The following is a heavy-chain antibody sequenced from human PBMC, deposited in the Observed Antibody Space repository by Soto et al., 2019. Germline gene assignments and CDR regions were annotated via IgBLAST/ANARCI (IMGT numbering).Heavy chain of an antibody. Sequence: QVQLVESGGGGVQPGRSLRLSCAASGFTFSSYGMHWVRQAPGKGLEWVAVISYDGSNKYYADSVKGRFTISRDNSKNTLYLQMNSLRAEDTAVYYCAKDGVDYGDSSFDYWGQGTLVTVSS. V-gene: IGHV3-30*18. CDR2: ISYDGSNK. CDR1: GFTFSSYG. D-gene: IGHD4-17*01. J-gene: IGHJ4*02. CDR3: AKDGVDYGDSSFDY.